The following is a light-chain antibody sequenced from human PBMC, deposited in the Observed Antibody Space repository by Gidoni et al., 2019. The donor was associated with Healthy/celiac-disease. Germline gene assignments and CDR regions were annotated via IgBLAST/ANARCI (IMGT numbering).Light chain of an antibody. CDR1: QSVSSSY. V-gene: IGKV3-20*01. CDR2: GAS. J-gene: IGKJ1*01. Sequence: EIVLTQSTGTLSLSPGERATLSCRDSQSVSSSYLAWYQQKPGQAPRLLIYGASSRATGIPDRFSGSGSGTDFTLTISRLEPEDFAVYYCQQYGSSPPWTFGQGTKVEIK. CDR3: QQYGSSPPWT.